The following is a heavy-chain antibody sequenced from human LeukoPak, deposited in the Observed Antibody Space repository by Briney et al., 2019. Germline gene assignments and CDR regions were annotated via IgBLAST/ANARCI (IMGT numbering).Heavy chain of an antibody. CDR1: GYTFTSYD. V-gene: IGHV1-8*01. J-gene: IGHJ3*02. Sequence: GASVTVSCKASGYTFTSYDINWVRQATGQGVEWMGWMNPNSGNTGYAQKFQGTFTMTRNTSISTAYMELSSLRSEDTAVYYCARGWSSSSIGGTAFDIWGQGTTVTVSS. CDR3: ARGWSSSSIGGTAFDI. D-gene: IGHD6-13*01. CDR2: MNPNSGNT.